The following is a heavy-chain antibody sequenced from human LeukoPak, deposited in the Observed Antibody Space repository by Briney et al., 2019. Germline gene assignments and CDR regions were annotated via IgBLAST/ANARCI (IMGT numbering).Heavy chain of an antibody. CDR3: ARDLLRGDYGTGDY. Sequence: ASVKVSCKASGYTFTSYDINWVRQATGQGLEWMGWMNPNSGNTGYAQKFQGRVTMTRDTSISTAYMELSRLRSDDTAVYYCARDLLRGDYGTGDYWGQGTLVTVSS. J-gene: IGHJ4*02. V-gene: IGHV1-8*01. D-gene: IGHD4-17*01. CDR1: GYTFTSYD. CDR2: MNPNSGNT.